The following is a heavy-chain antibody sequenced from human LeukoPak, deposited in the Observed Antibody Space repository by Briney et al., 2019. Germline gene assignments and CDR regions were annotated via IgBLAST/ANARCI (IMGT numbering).Heavy chain of an antibody. CDR3: AREPSGSYNWFDP. V-gene: IGHV3-20*01. Sequence: GGSPRLSCAASGFTFDDYGMSWVRQAPGKGLEWVSGINWNGGSTGYADSVKGRFTISRDNAENSLYLQMNSLRAEDMALYHCAREPSGSYNWFDPWGQGTLVTVSS. D-gene: IGHD3-10*01. CDR1: GFTFDDYG. CDR2: INWNGGST. J-gene: IGHJ5*02.